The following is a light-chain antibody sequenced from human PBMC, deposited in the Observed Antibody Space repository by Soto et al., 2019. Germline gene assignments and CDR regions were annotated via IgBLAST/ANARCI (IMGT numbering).Light chain of an antibody. Sequence: QAVVTQPPSASGTPGQRVTISCSGSSSNIGRSAVNWYQQLPGTAPKLLIYSNSERPSGVPDRFSGSKSGTSASLAISGLQSEDEADYYCAAWDDSLSSFVVFGGGTQLTVL. CDR1: SSNIGRSA. J-gene: IGLJ7*01. CDR2: SNS. CDR3: AAWDDSLSSFVV. V-gene: IGLV1-44*01.